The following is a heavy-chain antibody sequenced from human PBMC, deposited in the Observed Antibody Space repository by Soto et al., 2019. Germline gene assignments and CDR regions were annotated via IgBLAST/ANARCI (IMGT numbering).Heavy chain of an antibody. Sequence: QVQLVESGGGVVQPGRSLRLSCAASGFTFSSYGMHWVRQAPGKGLEWVAVIWYDGSNKYYADSVKGRFTISRDNSKNTLYLQMNSLRAEDTAVYYCARDWLSFNSYGHNPSTYQYYYYYGMDVWGQGTTVTVSS. CDR3: ARDWLSFNSYGHNPSTYQYYYYYGMDV. V-gene: IGHV3-33*01. J-gene: IGHJ6*02. CDR2: IWYDGSNK. D-gene: IGHD5-18*01. CDR1: GFTFSSYG.